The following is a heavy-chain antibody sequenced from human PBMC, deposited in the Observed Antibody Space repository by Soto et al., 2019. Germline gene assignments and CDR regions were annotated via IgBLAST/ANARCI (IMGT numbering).Heavy chain of an antibody. CDR3: ARDRRGGDTAMVNIRYYYYGMDV. CDR1: GGTFSSYA. J-gene: IGHJ6*02. V-gene: IGHV1-69*13. D-gene: IGHD5-18*01. CDR2: IIPIFGTA. Sequence: SVKVSCKASGGTFSSYAISWVRQAPGQGLEWMGGIIPIFGTANYAQKFQGRVTITADESTSTAYMELSSLRSEDTAVYYCARDRRGGDTAMVNIRYYYYGMDVWGQGTTVTSP.